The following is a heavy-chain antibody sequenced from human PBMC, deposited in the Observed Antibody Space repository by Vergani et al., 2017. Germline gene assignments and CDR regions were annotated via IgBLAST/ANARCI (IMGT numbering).Heavy chain of an antibody. CDR2: IIPIFGTA. J-gene: IGHJ6*03. Sequence: QVQLVQSGAEVKKPGSSVKVSCKASGGTFSSYAISWVRQAPGQGLEWMGGIIPIFGTANYAQKFQGRVTITADEPTSTAYMELSSLRSEDTAVYYCARVSRGSSGVGGYYYYYYMDVWGKGTTVTVSS. D-gene: IGHD6-19*01. CDR3: ARVSRGSSGVGGYYYYYYMDV. V-gene: IGHV1-69*01. CDR1: GGTFSSYA.